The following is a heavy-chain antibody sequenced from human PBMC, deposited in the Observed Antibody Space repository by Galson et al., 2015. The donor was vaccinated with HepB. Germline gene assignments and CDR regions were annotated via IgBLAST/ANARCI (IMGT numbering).Heavy chain of an antibody. J-gene: IGHJ5*02. V-gene: IGHV1-24*01. Sequence: SVKVSCKVSGYSLTEFSMHWVRQAPGKGLEWVGSVDPADGETVYSQRFQGRVTITEDTSTHTGYMELSSLRSEDTAVYYCATEVGYCSGSNCPRLDPWGQGTLVIVSS. CDR2: VDPADGET. CDR3: ATEVGYCSGSNCPRLDP. CDR1: GYSLTEFS. D-gene: IGHD2-15*01.